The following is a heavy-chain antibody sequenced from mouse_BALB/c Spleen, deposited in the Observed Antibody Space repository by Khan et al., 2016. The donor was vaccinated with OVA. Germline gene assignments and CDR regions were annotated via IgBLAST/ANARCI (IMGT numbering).Heavy chain of an antibody. Sequence: EVQLQESGPGLVKPSQSLSLTCTVTGYSITSDYAWNWIRQFPGNKLEWMGYISPSGSTNYNPALKSRISITRNTSKNQFFLQLNSVTTEDTATYYCARDGSRYNYAMDYWGQGTSVTVSS. J-gene: IGHJ4*01. CDR1: GYSITSDYA. V-gene: IGHV3-2*02. D-gene: IGHD2-3*01. CDR3: ARDGSRYNYAMDY. CDR2: ISPSGST.